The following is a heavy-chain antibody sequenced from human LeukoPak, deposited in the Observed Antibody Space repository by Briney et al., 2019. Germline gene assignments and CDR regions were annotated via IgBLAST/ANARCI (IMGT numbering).Heavy chain of an antibody. J-gene: IGHJ4*02. CDR3: ATSDFYHSGRGGVSPSDH. V-gene: IGHV3-7*01. CDR2: IIQDGGAT. D-gene: IGHD3-10*01. CDR1: GFIFSSYC. Sequence: GGSLRLSCAASGFIFSSYCMTWVRQAPGKGLEWVAEIIQDGGATYYVDSVKGRFTISRDNDKRSTYLQMNSLRAEDTAMYYCATSDFYHSGRGGVSPSDHWGQGTLVTVSS.